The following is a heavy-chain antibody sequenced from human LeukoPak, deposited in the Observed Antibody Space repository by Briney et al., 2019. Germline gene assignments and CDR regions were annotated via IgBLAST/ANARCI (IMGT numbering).Heavy chain of an antibody. CDR1: GYTFTSYG. J-gene: IGHJ6*02. CDR2: ISAYNGNT. Sequence: ASVKVSCKASGYTFTSYGISWVRQAPGQGLEWMGWISAYNGNTNYAQKLQGRVTITADKSTSTAYMELSSLRSEDTAVYYCASFEGDYYYYGMDVWGQGTTVTVSS. D-gene: IGHD2-21*01. V-gene: IGHV1-18*01. CDR3: ASFEGDYYYYGMDV.